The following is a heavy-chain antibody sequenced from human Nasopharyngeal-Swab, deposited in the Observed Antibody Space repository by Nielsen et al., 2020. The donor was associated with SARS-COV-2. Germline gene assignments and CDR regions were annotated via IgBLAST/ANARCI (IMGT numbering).Heavy chain of an antibody. J-gene: IGHJ4*02. CDR2: ISSSSSTI. V-gene: IGHV3-48*04. Sequence: GESLKISCAASGFTFSSYSMNWVRQAPGKGLEWVSYISSSSSTIYYADSVKGRFTISRDNAKNSLYLQMNSLRAEDTAVYYCARMEGYGSGTYGDYWGQGTLVTVSS. CDR1: GFTFSSYS. D-gene: IGHD3-10*01. CDR3: ARMEGYGSGTYGDY.